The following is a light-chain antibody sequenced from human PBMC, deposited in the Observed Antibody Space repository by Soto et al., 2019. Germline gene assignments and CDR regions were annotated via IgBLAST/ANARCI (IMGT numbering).Light chain of an antibody. J-gene: IGKJ2*01. V-gene: IGKV1-39*01. CDR1: QSISSY. CDR2: AAS. Sequence: IQMTQSPSSLSASVGDRVTITCRASQSISSYLNWYQQKPGKAPKLLIYAASSLQSGVPSRFSGSRSGTDFTLTISSLQPGDFATYSCQQSYSTPRTFGQGTKVDIK. CDR3: QQSYSTPRT.